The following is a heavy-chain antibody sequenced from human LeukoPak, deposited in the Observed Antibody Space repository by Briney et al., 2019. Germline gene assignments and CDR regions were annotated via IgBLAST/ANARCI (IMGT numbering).Heavy chain of an antibody. CDR2: MYYNEKT. CDR3: AREVRYYDSSGYRDYYYYMDV. Sequence: SETLSLSCTVSGGSISSSPYYWAWIRQPPGKGLEWIGNMYYNEKTYYNPSLKSRVTISIDTSKNQFSLKLSSVTAADTAVYYCAREVRYYDSSGYRDYYYYMDVWGKGTTVTVSS. CDR1: GGSISSSPYY. V-gene: IGHV4-39*02. D-gene: IGHD3-22*01. J-gene: IGHJ6*03.